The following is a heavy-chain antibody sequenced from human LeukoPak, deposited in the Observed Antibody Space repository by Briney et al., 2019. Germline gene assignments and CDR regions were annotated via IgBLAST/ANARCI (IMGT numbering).Heavy chain of an antibody. J-gene: IGHJ5*02. Sequence: PSETLSLTCSFSGYSISSGYYWGWIRQPPGKGLEWIGSIYHSGSTYYNPSLKSRVTISVDTSKNQFSLKLSSVTAADTAVYYCARDLAYYYDSSGYCWFDPWGQGTLVTVSS. CDR2: IYHSGST. CDR1: GYSISSGYY. D-gene: IGHD3-22*01. V-gene: IGHV4-38-2*02. CDR3: ARDLAYYYDSSGYCWFDP.